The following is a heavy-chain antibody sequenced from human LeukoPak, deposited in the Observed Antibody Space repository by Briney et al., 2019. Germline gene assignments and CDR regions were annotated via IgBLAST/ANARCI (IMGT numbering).Heavy chain of an antibody. J-gene: IGHJ6*02. CDR3: ARLRPYSSSWYAYYGMDV. D-gene: IGHD6-13*01. Sequence: GGSLRLPCVASGFTFSSYWMSWVRQAPGKGLEWVANIKQDGTQNYYVDSVKGRFTISRDNAKNSLYLQMNSLRAEETAVYYCARLRPYSSSWYAYYGMDVWGQGTTVTVSS. CDR1: GFTFSSYW. V-gene: IGHV3-7*04. CDR2: IKQDGTQN.